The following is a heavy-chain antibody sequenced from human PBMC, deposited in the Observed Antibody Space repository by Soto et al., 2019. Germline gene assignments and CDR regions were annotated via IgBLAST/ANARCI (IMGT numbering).Heavy chain of an antibody. V-gene: IGHV3-23*01. CDR1: GFTFSSYA. CDR2: ISGSGGST. J-gene: IGHJ4*02. CDR3: AKDSHNWNYVSYDY. D-gene: IGHD1-7*01. Sequence: QTGGSLRLSCAASGFTFSSYAMSWVCQAPGKGLEWVSAISGSGGSTYYADSVKGRFTISRDNSKNTLYLQMNSLRAEDTAVYYCAKDSHNWNYVSYDYWGQGTPVTVSS.